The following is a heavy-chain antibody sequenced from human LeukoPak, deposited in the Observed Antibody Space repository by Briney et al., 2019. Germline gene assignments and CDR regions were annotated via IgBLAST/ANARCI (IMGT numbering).Heavy chain of an antibody. Sequence: SETLSLTCTVSGCAISSYYWSWIRQPPGKGLEWIGYIDYSGSTNYNPSLKSRVTISLDTSKNQFSLKLSSVTAADTAVYYCARGLIAATGTSNWFDPWGQGTLVTVSS. V-gene: IGHV4-59*01. J-gene: IGHJ5*02. CDR1: GCAISSYY. D-gene: IGHD6-13*01. CDR3: ARGLIAATGTSNWFDP. CDR2: IDYSGST.